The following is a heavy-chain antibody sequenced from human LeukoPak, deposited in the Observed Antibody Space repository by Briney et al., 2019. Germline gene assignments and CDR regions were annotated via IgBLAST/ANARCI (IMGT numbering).Heavy chain of an antibody. CDR2: ISGSGGGT. J-gene: IGHJ4*02. D-gene: IGHD3-10*01. CDR3: ARDSSMLRGPLVIYYFDF. Sequence: GGSLRLSCAASGFTFSSYAMSWVRQAPGKGLEWVSAISGSGGGTYHADSVKGRFTISRDNSKNTLYLQMNSLRVEDTAVYYCARDSSMLRGPLVIYYFDFWGQGTLVTVSS. CDR1: GFTFSSYA. V-gene: IGHV3-23*01.